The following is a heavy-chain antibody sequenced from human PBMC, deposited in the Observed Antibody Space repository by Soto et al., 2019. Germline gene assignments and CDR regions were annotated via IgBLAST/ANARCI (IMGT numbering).Heavy chain of an antibody. V-gene: IGHV4-31*03. CDR3: AREGGTATIFDY. CDR1: GGSISNHGYY. Sequence: QVQLQESGPGLVKPSQTLSLTCTVSGGSISNHGYYWSWIRQHPGKGLEWIGYIYYSGSTYYDPPLRSRLNISVDTSKTQFSRKLSSVTAADTAVYYCAREGGTATIFDYWGQGTLVTVSS. CDR2: IYYSGST. D-gene: IGHD5-12*01. J-gene: IGHJ4*02.